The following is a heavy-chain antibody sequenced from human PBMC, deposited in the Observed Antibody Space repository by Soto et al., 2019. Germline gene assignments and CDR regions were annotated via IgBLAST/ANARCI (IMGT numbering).Heavy chain of an antibody. CDR3: ARGAPDLYDILTGYKYYFDY. Sequence: SETLSLTCAVSGGSISSGGYSWSWIRQPPGKGLEWIGYIYHSGSTYYNPSLKSRVTISVDRSKNQFSLKLSSVTAADTAVYYCARGAPDLYDILTGYKYYFDYWGQGTLVTVS. D-gene: IGHD3-9*01. J-gene: IGHJ4*02. V-gene: IGHV4-30-2*01. CDR1: GGSISSGGYS. CDR2: IYHSGST.